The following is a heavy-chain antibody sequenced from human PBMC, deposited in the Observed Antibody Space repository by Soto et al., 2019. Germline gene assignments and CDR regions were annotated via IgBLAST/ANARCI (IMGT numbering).Heavy chain of an antibody. CDR3: ARGQRFSDWFDP. CDR2: IYSSGST. Sequence: SETLSLTCTVTGGAISGYYWTWIRQSDGEGLEWIGRIYSSGSTNYNPTLKSRVTISLDTSMNYFSLRLSSVTAADTAVYYCARGQRFSDWFDPWGQGTLVTVSS. CDR1: GGAISGYY. V-gene: IGHV4-4*07. J-gene: IGHJ5*02. D-gene: IGHD3-3*01.